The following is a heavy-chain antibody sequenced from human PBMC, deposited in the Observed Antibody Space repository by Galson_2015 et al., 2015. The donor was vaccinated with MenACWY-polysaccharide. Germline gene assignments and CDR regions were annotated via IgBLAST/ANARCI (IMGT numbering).Heavy chain of an antibody. CDR3: AKDREGGTSCGGTFDT. Sequence: SLRLSCAASGFTVTNYAMNWVRQAPGKGLEWVSSICGGGTTYYADSVKGRFTISRDNSKNMVYLQMNSLRGEDTALYYCAKDREGGTSCGGTFDTWGQGTMVTVSS. V-gene: IGHV3-23*01. D-gene: IGHD2-2*01. J-gene: IGHJ3*02. CDR2: ICGGGTT. CDR1: GFTVTNYA.